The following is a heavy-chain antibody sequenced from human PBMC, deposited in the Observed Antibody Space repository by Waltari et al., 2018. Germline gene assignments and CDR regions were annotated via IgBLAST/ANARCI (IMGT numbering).Heavy chain of an antibody. V-gene: IGHV4-4*02. CDR1: GASVTSSYW. CDR3: ARDRGRGLYLDS. CDR2: VHGSGRT. Sequence: QLQLQESSPGLVKPSGTLSLSCAVSGASVTSSYWWSWVRQPPGQGLEWIGQVHGSGRTNYNPSFASRVTVSLDTSINQVSLKVTSATAADTAVYYCARDRGRGLYLDSWGPGTLVTVSP. D-gene: IGHD2-15*01. J-gene: IGHJ4*02.